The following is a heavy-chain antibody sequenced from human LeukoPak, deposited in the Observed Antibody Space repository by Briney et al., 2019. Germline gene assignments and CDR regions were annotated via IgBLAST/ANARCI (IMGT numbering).Heavy chain of an antibody. CDR2: IYTSGST. V-gene: IGHV4-4*07. CDR3: ARTWYSSSSRRYYYYYMDV. Sequence: SETLSLTCTVSGGSISSYYWSWIRQPAGKGLEWIGRIYTSGSTNYNPSLKSRVTISVDTSKNQFSLKLSSVTAADTAVYYCARTWYSSSSRRYYYYYMDVWGKGTTVTVSS. CDR1: GGSISSYY. D-gene: IGHD6-6*01. J-gene: IGHJ6*03.